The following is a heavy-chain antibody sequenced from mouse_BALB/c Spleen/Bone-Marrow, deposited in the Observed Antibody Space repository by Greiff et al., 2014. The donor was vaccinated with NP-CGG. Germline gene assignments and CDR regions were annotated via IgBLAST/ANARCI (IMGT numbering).Heavy chain of an antibody. D-gene: IGHD2-10*02. J-gene: IGHJ3*01. CDR2: ISSGGST. Sequence: VQLKESGGGLVKPGGSLKLSCAASGFTFSSYAMSWVRQTPEKRLEWVASISSGGSTYYPDSVKGRFTISRDNARNILYLQMSSLRSEDTAMYYCAKRGAYGNFWFAYWGQGTLVIVSA. CDR3: AKRGAYGNFWFAY. CDR1: GFTFSSYA. V-gene: IGHV5-6-5*01.